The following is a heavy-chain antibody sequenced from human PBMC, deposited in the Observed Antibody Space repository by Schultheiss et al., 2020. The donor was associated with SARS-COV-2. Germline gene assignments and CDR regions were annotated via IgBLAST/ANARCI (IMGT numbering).Heavy chain of an antibody. D-gene: IGHD6-13*01. Sequence: SETLSLTCTVSGGSISSYYWSWIRQPPGKGLEWIGYIYYSGSTNYNPSLKSRVTISVDTSKNQFSLQLNSVTPEDTAVYYCARDQAHANPAAGLYYYYGMDVWGQGTTVTVSS. J-gene: IGHJ6*02. CDR3: ARDQAHANPAAGLYYYYGMDV. V-gene: IGHV4-59*12. CDR2: IYYSGST. CDR1: GGSISSYY.